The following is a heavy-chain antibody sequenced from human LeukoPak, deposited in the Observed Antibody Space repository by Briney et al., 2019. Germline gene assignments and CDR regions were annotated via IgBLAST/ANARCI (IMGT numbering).Heavy chain of an antibody. J-gene: IGHJ4*02. V-gene: IGHV4-34*01. CDR1: GGSFSGYY. Sequence: SETLSLTCAVYGGSFSGYYWSWVRQPPGKGLEWIGEINHSGSTNYNPSLKSRVTISVDTSKNQFSLKLSSVTAADMAVYYCARGGGGDGYNTVKAYFDYWGQGTLVTVSS. CDR2: INHSGST. D-gene: IGHD5-24*01. CDR3: ARGGGGDGYNTVKAYFDY.